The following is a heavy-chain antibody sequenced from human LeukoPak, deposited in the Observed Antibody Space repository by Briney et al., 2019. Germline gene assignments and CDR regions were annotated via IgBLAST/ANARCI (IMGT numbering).Heavy chain of an antibody. CDR2: ISSSSSYI. CDR1: GFTFSSYS. D-gene: IGHD3-9*01. CDR3: AKGMDDILTGYRYAYYYYGMDV. V-gene: IGHV3-21*01. Sequence: GGSLRLSCAASGFTFSSYSMNWVRQAPGKGLEWVSSISSSSSYIYYADSVKGRFTISRDNAKNSLYLQMNSLRAEDTAVYYCAKGMDDILTGYRYAYYYYGMDVWGQGTTVTVSS. J-gene: IGHJ6*02.